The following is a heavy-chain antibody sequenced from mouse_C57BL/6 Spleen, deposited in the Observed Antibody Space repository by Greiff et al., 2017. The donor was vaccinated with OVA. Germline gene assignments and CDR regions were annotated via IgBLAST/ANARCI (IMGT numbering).Heavy chain of an antibody. D-gene: IGHD2-4*01. Sequence: EVKLMESGGGLVQSGRSLRLSCATSGFTFSDFYMEWVRQAPGKGLEWIAASRNKANDYTTEYSASVKGRFIVSRDTSQSILYLQMNALRAEDTAIYYCSRDASYDYDGGLDVWGTGTTVTVSS. CDR2: SRNKANDYTT. CDR1: GFTFSDFY. V-gene: IGHV7-1*01. CDR3: SRDASYDYDGGLDV. J-gene: IGHJ1*03.